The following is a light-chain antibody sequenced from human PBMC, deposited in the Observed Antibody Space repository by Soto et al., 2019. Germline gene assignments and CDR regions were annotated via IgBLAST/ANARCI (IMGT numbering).Light chain of an antibody. CDR3: QQRSNWPLN. Sequence: IVLTQSPATLSLSPWERATLSCRASQSVSSYLAWYQQKPGQAPRLLIYDASNRATGIPARFSGSGSGTDFTLTISSLEPEDFAVYYCQQRSNWPLNFGGGTKVDIK. CDR2: DAS. V-gene: IGKV3-11*01. J-gene: IGKJ4*01. CDR1: QSVSSY.